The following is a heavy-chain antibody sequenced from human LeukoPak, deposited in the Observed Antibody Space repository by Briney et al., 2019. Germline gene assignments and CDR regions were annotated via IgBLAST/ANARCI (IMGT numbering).Heavy chain of an antibody. J-gene: IGHJ4*02. V-gene: IGHV1-18*04. CDR3: ARAGAHSGYDWSH. Sequence: ASVKVSCKASGYTFTGYYMHWVRQAPGQGLEWMGRINPYNGNTKYAQNLQGRVNMTTDTSTSTAYMELRSLTSDDTAVYYCARAGAHSGYDWSHWGQGTLVTVSS. CDR1: GYTFTGYY. D-gene: IGHD5-12*01. CDR2: INPYNGNT.